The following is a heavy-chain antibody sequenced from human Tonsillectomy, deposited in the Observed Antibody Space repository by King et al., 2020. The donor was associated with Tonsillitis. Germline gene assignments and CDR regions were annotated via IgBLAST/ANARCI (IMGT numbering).Heavy chain of an antibody. CDR1: GFTFSKSA. CDR2: IAVDSGRT. J-gene: IGHJ4*02. V-gene: IGHV1-58*01. CDR3: SAESVFCSGGGCYGSGYFDH. D-gene: IGHD2-15*01. Sequence: MQLVQSGPEVKKPGTSVKVSCKASGFTFSKSAVQWVRQARGQRLEWIGWIAVDSGRTDYAQKFQGRVTIVRDKSTNTVYMELSSLRSEDTAVYYCSAESVFCSGGGCYGSGYFDHWGQGTQVIVSS.